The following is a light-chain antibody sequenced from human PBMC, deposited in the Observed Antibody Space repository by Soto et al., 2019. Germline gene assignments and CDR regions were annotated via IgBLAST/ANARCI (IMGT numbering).Light chain of an antibody. CDR3: QSYDSSLSAVV. Sequence: QSVLTQPPSVSGAXGQRVXXSCTGSSSNIGAGYDVHWYQQLPGTAPKLLIYGNSNRPSGVPDRFSGSKSGTSASLAITGLQAEDEADYYCQSYDSSLSAVVFGGGTKVTVL. V-gene: IGLV1-40*01. CDR1: SSNIGAGYD. J-gene: IGLJ2*01. CDR2: GNS.